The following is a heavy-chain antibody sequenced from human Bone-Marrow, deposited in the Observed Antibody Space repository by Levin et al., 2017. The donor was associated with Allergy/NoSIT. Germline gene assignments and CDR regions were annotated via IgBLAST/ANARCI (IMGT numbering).Heavy chain of an antibody. CDR1: GFTFSSYA. J-gene: IGHJ4*02. CDR2: ISYDGSNK. CDR3: ARERFSGYGPYFDY. Sequence: GESLKISCAASGFTFSSYAMHWVRQAPGKGLEWVAVISYDGSNKYYADSVKGRFTISRDNSKNTLYLQMNSLRAEDTAVYYCARERFSGYGPYFDYWGQGTLVTVSS. D-gene: IGHD5-12*01. V-gene: IGHV3-30-3*01.